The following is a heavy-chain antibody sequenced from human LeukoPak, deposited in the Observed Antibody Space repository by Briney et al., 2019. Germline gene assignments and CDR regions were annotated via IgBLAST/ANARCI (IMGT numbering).Heavy chain of an antibody. V-gene: IGHV4-30-2*01. D-gene: IGHD3-10*01. Sequence: SQTLSLTCTVSGGSISSGGYYWSWIRQPPGKGLEWIGYIYHSGTTYYNPSLQSRVTMSVDTSKNQFSLKLSSVTAVDTAVYYCARKENVYYYFDYWGQGTLVTVSS. J-gene: IGHJ4*02. CDR3: ARKENVYYYFDY. CDR2: IYHSGTT. CDR1: GGSISSGGYY.